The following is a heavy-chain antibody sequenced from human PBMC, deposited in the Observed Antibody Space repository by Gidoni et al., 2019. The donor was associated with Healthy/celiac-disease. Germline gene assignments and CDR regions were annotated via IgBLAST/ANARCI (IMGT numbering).Heavy chain of an antibody. V-gene: IGHV4-39*01. Sequence: QLQLQESGPGLLKPSETLSLTCTVSVGSISSSSYYWGWIRQPLGKGLEWIGSIYYSGSTYSNPSRKSRVNISVDTSKNQFSLKLSSVTAADTAVYYCARHQPETVSSSWTPPYYYYGMDVWGQGTTVTVSS. CDR2: IYYSGST. D-gene: IGHD6-13*01. J-gene: IGHJ6*02. CDR3: ARHQPETVSSSWTPPYYYYGMDV. CDR1: VGSISSSSYY.